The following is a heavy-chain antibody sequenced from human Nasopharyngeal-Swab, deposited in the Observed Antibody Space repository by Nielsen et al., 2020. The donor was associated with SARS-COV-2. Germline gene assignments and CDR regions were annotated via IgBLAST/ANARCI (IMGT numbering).Heavy chain of an antibody. D-gene: IGHD3-10*01. J-gene: IGHJ6*02. CDR3: ARDHYGSGSPSMDV. Sequence: SETLSLTCTVSGGSVSSGSYYWSWIRQPPGKGLEWIGYIYYSGSTNYNPSLKSRVTISVDTSKNQFSLTLSSVTAADTAVYYCARDHYGSGSPSMDVWGQGTTVTVSS. CDR1: GGSVSSGSYY. CDR2: IYYSGST. V-gene: IGHV4-61*01.